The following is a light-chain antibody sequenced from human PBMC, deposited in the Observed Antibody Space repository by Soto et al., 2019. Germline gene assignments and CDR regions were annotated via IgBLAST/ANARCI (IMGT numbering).Light chain of an antibody. CDR1: QSFSSY. J-gene: IGKJ5*01. CDR2: DAS. CDR3: QQRSNWPSIT. Sequence: EIVLTQSPATLSLSPGERATLSCRASQSFSSYLAWYQQKPGQDPRLLIYDASNRATGIPARFSGSGSGTDFTLTISSLEPEDFAVYYCQQRSNWPSITFGQGTRLEI. V-gene: IGKV3-11*01.